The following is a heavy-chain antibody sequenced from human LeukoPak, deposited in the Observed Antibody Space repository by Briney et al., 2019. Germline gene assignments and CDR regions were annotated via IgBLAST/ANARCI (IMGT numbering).Heavy chain of an antibody. J-gene: IGHJ4*02. Sequence: PGGSLRLSCAASGFTFDDYAMHWVRQAPGKGLEWVSGISWNSGSIGYADSVKGRFTISRDNAKNSLYLQMNSLRAEDTALYYCAKDMVRDWSGGNFDFWGQGTLVTVSS. CDR3: AKDMVRDWSGGNFDF. D-gene: IGHD3-9*01. CDR1: GFTFDDYA. V-gene: IGHV3-9*01. CDR2: ISWNSGSI.